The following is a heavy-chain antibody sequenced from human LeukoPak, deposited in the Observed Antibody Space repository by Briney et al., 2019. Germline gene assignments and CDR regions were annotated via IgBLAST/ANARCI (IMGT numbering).Heavy chain of an antibody. CDR2: IRYDGSDK. CDR1: GFSFSSYG. J-gene: IGHJ6*03. D-gene: IGHD3-10*01. V-gene: IGHV3-30*02. Sequence: GGSLRLSCAASGFSFSSYGMHWVRQAPGKGLEWVAFIRYDGSDKYYADSVKGRFTISRDNSKNTLSLQMNSLRPDDTAVYYCTRAGGLVRGVHYYYYMDVWGKGTTVTISS. CDR3: TRAGGLVRGVHYYYYMDV.